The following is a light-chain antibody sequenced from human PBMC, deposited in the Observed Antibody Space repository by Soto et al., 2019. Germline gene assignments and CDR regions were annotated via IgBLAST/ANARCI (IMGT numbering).Light chain of an antibody. J-gene: IGKJ1*01. CDR1: QSISSW. V-gene: IGKV1-5*03. CDR3: QQYNTYWT. Sequence: DIQMTQSPSTLSASVGDRVTITCRASQSISSWLAWYQQKPGKAPKLLIYKASILESGVPSRFSGSGSGTEFTLTISSLPPDDFATYYCQQYNTYWTFGQGTKVEIK. CDR2: KAS.